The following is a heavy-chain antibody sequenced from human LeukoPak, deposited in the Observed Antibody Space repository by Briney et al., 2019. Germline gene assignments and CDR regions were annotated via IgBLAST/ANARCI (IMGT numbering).Heavy chain of an antibody. CDR2: ISSNGGST. J-gene: IGHJ4*02. CDR3: ARVGIKLLWFGELSFFDY. Sequence: GGSLRLSCAASGFTFSSYAMHWVRQAPGKGLEYVSAISSNGGSTYYANSVKGRFTISRDNSKNTLYLQMGSLRAEDMAVYYCARVGIKLLWFGELSFFDYWGQGTLVTVSS. CDR1: GFTFSSYA. V-gene: IGHV3-64*01. D-gene: IGHD3-10*01.